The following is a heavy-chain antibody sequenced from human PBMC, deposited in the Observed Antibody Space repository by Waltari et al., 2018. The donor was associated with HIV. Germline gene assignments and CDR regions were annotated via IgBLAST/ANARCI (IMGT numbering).Heavy chain of an antibody. J-gene: IGHJ4*02. CDR2: IWYDGTDE. Sequence: GRSLRLTCATSRFTFRSYGIHWVRQAPGKGLEWVAVIWYDGTDEYYVDSVKGRFTISRDNSKNTVYLQMSSLRAEDTGVYFCARERGYTSPFDYWGQGTLVTVSS. D-gene: IGHD5-18*01. V-gene: IGHV3-33*01. CDR3: ARERGYTSPFDY. CDR1: RFTFRSYG.